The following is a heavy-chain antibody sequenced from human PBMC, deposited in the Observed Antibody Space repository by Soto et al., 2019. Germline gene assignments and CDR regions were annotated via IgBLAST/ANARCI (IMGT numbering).Heavy chain of an antibody. CDR3: ARGSSYSSWNLQH. D-gene: IGHD6-13*01. V-gene: IGHV1-18*01. Sequence: GASVKVSCKASGYTFTRSGISWVRQAPGQGLEWMGWISTYNGDTNYAQTFQGRVTMTTDTSTSTVHMEVRSLRSDDTAVYYCARGSSYSSWNLQHWGQGTPVTVSS. J-gene: IGHJ1*01. CDR2: ISTYNGDT. CDR1: GYTFTRSG.